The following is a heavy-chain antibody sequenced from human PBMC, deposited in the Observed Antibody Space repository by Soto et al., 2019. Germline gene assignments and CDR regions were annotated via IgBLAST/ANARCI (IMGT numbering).Heavy chain of an antibody. J-gene: IGHJ4*02. CDR1: GYTFTSYD. D-gene: IGHD3-16*02. CDR2: INPNTGYT. V-gene: IGHV1-8*01. Sequence: ASVRGSCKAAGYTFTSYDINWVRQATGQGLEWMGWINPNTGYTDYAQKFQDRVTMTGNTSITTAYMELSSLRSEDTAVYYCVRGRVMITFGVVIVIDYWGLG. CDR3: VRGRVMITFGVVIVIDY.